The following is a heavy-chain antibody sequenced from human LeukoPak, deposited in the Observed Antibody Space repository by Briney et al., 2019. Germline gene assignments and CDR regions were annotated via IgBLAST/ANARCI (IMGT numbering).Heavy chain of an antibody. V-gene: IGHV3-48*03. CDR3: ARTDFYGYWFDY. CDR1: GFTFSNYG. D-gene: IGHD5/OR15-5a*01. J-gene: IGHJ4*02. Sequence: GGSLRLSCAGSGFTFSNYGMNWVRQAPGRGLEWISYISSSGSTKNYADSVDGRFTISRDNAKRSLYLQMNSLRAEDTAVYYCARTDFYGYWFDYWGQGTLVTVSS. CDR2: ISSSGSTK.